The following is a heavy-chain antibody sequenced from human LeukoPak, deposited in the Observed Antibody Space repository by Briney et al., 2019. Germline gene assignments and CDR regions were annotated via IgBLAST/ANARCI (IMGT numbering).Heavy chain of an antibody. D-gene: IGHD1-26*01. V-gene: IGHV4-39*01. CDR1: GGSISSSSYY. CDR3: ASYSGSRGHGAFDI. J-gene: IGHJ3*02. Sequence: SETLSLTCTVSGGSISSSSYYWGWIRQPPGKGLEWIGSIYYSGSTYYNPSLKSRVTISVDTSKNQFSLKLSSVTAADTAVYYCASYSGSRGHGAFDIWGQGTMVTVSS. CDR2: IYYSGST.